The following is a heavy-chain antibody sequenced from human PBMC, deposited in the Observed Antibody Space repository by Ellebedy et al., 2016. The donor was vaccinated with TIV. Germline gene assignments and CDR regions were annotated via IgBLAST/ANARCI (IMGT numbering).Heavy chain of an antibody. J-gene: IGHJ4*02. V-gene: IGHV1-69*13. CDR1: GGTFSSYA. D-gene: IGHD1-26*01. Sequence: SVKVSCXASGGTFSSYAISWVRQAPGQGLEWMGGIIPIFGTANYAQKFQGRVTITADESTSTAYMELSSLRSEDTAVYYCARAVDIVGATSSFDYWGQGTLVTVSS. CDR3: ARAVDIVGATSSFDY. CDR2: IIPIFGTA.